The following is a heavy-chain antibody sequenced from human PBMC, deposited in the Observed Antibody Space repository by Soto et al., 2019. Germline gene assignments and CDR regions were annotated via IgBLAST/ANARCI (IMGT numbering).Heavy chain of an antibody. Sequence: EVQLVESGGGLVQPGRSLRLSCAASGFTFDDFAMHWVRRVPGKGLEWVSSITWNRNVIGYADSVKGRFTISRDNAKNSLYLQMNSLRPEDTAFYYCTRGGPDAFCGGGRCYFDYWGQGTLVTVSS. V-gene: IGHV3-9*01. D-gene: IGHD2-15*01. CDR2: ITWNRNVI. J-gene: IGHJ4*02. CDR1: GFTFDDFA. CDR3: TRGGPDAFCGGGRCYFDY.